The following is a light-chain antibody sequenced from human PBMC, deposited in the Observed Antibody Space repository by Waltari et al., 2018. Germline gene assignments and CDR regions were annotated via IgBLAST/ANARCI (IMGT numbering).Light chain of an antibody. Sequence: IVLTQSPGTLSLSPGERATLSCRASQTVRTTYLAWYQQKPGQGPTLLIYGASSRATGIPDRFSSSGSGTDFSLTISSLEPEDFAVYYCQQYDISPLTFGGGTKVEIK. CDR2: GAS. CDR3: QQYDISPLT. V-gene: IGKV3-20*01. CDR1: QTVRTTY. J-gene: IGKJ4*01.